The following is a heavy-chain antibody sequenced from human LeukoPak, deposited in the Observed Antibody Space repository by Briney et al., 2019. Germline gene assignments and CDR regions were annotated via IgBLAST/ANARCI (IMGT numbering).Heavy chain of an antibody. D-gene: IGHD1-26*01. CDR2: IKQDGSEE. V-gene: IGHV3-7*01. J-gene: IGHJ3*02. CDR3: AREPPAVGASRAFDI. CDR1: GFIFSSYW. Sequence: GGSLRLSCAASGFIFSSYWMSWVRQAPGKGLEWVANIKQDGSEEYYVNSVKGRFTISRDNAKNSLYLQMNSLRVEDTAVYYCAREPPAVGASRAFDIWGQGTMVTVSS.